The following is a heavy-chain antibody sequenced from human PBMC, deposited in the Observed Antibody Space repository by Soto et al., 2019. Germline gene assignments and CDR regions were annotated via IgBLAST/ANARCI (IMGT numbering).Heavy chain of an antibody. Sequence: SETLSLTCTVSGGSISSGGYYWSWIRQHPGKGLEWIGYIYYSGSTYYNPSLKSRVTISVDTSKNQFSLKLSSVTAADTAVYYCARVQPGRGYSYGQFDYWGQGTLVTVSS. CDR1: GGSISSGGYY. J-gene: IGHJ4*02. D-gene: IGHD5-18*01. V-gene: IGHV4-31*03. CDR3: ARVQPGRGYSYGQFDY. CDR2: IYYSGST.